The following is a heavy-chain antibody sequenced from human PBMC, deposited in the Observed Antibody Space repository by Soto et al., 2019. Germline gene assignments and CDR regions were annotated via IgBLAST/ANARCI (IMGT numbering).Heavy chain of an antibody. J-gene: IGHJ5*02. Sequence: QVQLVESGGGVVQPGRSQRLSCAASGFTFSSYVMHWVRQAPGKGLEWVAVTSYDGSNKYYADSVKGRFTISRDNSRNTLYLQMNSLSAEDTAVYYCARAREYCSSGSCYPNWFDPWGQGTLVTVSS. CDR1: GFTFSSYV. CDR2: TSYDGSNK. D-gene: IGHD2-15*01. V-gene: IGHV3-30-3*01. CDR3: ARAREYCSSGSCYPNWFDP.